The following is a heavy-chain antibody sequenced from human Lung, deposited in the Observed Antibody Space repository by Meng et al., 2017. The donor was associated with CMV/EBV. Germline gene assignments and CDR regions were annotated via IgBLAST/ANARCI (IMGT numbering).Heavy chain of an antibody. CDR2: INANSGGT. CDR3: ARAGDCSGGRCSGWFDP. D-gene: IGHD2-15*01. CDR1: YTCSGDD. J-gene: IGHJ5*02. Sequence: YTCSGDDMHWVRQAPGQGLEWMGWINANSGGTNYAQKFQGRVTVTRDTSISTAYMELSRLRSDDTAVYYCARAGDCSGGRCSGWFDPWGQGTLVTVSS. V-gene: IGHV1-2*02.